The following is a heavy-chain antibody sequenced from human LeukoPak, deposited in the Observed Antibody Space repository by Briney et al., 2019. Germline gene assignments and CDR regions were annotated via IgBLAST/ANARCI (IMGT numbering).Heavy chain of an antibody. D-gene: IGHD6-19*01. CDR3: ASIAVAGPNYFDY. CDR1: GASISSSY. CDR2: IYTSGST. Sequence: SETLSLTCTVSGASISSSYWSWIRQPAGKGLEWIGRIYTSGSTNYNPSLKSRVTISVDTSKNQFSLKLSSVTAADTAVYYCASIAVAGPNYFDYWGQGTLVTVSS. V-gene: IGHV4-4*07. J-gene: IGHJ4*02.